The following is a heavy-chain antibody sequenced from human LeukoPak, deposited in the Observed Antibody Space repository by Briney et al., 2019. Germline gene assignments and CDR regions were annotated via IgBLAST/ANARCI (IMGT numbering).Heavy chain of an antibody. CDR1: GYTFTSYY. CDR3: ARAIPQYCSSTSCYLIDY. V-gene: IGHV1-46*01. Sequence: ASVKVSCKGSGYTFTSYYMHWVRQAPGQGLEWMGIINPSGGSTSYAQKFQGRVTMTRDTSTSTVYMELSSLRSEDTAVYYCARAIPQYCSSTSCYLIDYWGQGTLVTVSS. J-gene: IGHJ4*02. CDR2: INPSGGST. D-gene: IGHD2-2*01.